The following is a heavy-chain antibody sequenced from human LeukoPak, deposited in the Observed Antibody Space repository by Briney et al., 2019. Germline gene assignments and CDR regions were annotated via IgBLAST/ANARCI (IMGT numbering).Heavy chain of an antibody. CDR1: GGTFSSYA. J-gene: IGHJ4*02. Sequence: GASVKVSCKASGGTFSSYAISWVRQAPGQGLEWMGRIIPILGIANYAQKFQGRVTITADKSTGTAYMELSSLRSEDTAVYYCARVDTAMVIDYWGQGTLVTVSS. CDR2: IIPILGIA. V-gene: IGHV1-69*04. D-gene: IGHD5-18*01. CDR3: ARVDTAMVIDY.